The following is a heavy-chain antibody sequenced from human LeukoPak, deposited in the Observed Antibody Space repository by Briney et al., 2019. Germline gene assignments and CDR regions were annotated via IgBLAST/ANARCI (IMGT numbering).Heavy chain of an antibody. Sequence: GGSLRLSCAASGFTFSSYGMHWVRQAPGKGLEWVSYISYSSSTIYYADSVKGRFTISRDNAKNSLYLQMNSLRAEDTAVYYCGSGNSLAHWGQGTLVTVSS. CDR1: GFTFSSYG. CDR3: GSGNSLAH. V-gene: IGHV3-48*04. J-gene: IGHJ5*02. CDR2: ISYSSSTI.